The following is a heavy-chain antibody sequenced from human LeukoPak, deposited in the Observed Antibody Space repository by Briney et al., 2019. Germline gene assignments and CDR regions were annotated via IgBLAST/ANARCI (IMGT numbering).Heavy chain of an antibody. CDR3: AREVSSWLSYYFDY. V-gene: IGHV4-59*12. Sequence: TTSETLSLTCTVSGGSINGYYWTWIRQPPGKGLEWIGYIYYSGSTNYNPSPKRRVTISVDTSKNQFSLKLSSVTAADTAVYYCAREVSSWLSYYFDYWGQGTLVTVSS. D-gene: IGHD6-19*01. CDR1: GGSINGYY. J-gene: IGHJ4*02. CDR2: IYYSGST.